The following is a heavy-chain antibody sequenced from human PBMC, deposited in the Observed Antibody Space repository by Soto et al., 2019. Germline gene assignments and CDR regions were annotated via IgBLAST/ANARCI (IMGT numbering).Heavy chain of an antibody. CDR3: ARNYYDSSGRGY. J-gene: IGHJ4*02. Sequence: EVQLVESGGGLIQPGGSLRLSCAASGFTVSSNYMSWVRQAPGKGLEWVSVIYSGGSTYYADSVKGRFIISRDNSKNTLYLQMNSLRAEDTAVYYCARNYYDSSGRGYWGQGTLVTVSS. V-gene: IGHV3-53*01. CDR2: IYSGGST. D-gene: IGHD3-22*01. CDR1: GFTVSSNY.